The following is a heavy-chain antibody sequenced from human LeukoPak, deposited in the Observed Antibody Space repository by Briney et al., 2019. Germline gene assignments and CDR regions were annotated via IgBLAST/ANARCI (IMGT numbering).Heavy chain of an antibody. CDR2: ISSSSSYI. Sequence: GGSLRLSCAASGFSFSSYTMNWVRQAPGKGLEWVSSISSSSSYIYYADSVKGRFTISRDNAKNSLYLQMNSLRAEDTAVYYCAREDCSGGSCYHDFDYWGQGTLVTVSS. J-gene: IGHJ4*02. CDR1: GFSFSSYT. CDR3: AREDCSGGSCYHDFDY. V-gene: IGHV3-21*01. D-gene: IGHD2-15*01.